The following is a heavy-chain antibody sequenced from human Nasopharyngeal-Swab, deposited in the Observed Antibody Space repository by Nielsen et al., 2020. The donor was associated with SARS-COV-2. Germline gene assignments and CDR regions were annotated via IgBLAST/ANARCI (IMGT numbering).Heavy chain of an antibody. Sequence: SETLSLTCTVSGGSISSYYWSWIRQPPGKGLEWIGSIYYSGSTYYNPSLKSRVTISVDTSKNQFSLKLSSVTAADTAVYYCARAWRITIFGVVNHFDYWGQGTLVTVSS. CDR1: GGSISSYY. CDR2: IYYSGST. J-gene: IGHJ4*02. D-gene: IGHD3-3*01. V-gene: IGHV4-59*01. CDR3: ARAWRITIFGVVNHFDY.